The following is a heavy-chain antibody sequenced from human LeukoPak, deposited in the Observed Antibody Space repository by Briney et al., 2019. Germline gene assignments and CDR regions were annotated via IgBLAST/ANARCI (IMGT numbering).Heavy chain of an antibody. CDR3: ATNAGPAALDAIDI. Sequence: SETLSLTSTVSGDSINRHYWSWIRQTPGKGLEWIGYISYRGSTNYNPSLKSRVTISIDTSNNQFSLRLSSVTAADTAVCYCATNAGPAALDAIDIWGQGTIVIVSS. CDR1: GDSINRHY. V-gene: IGHV4-59*08. CDR2: ISYRGST. J-gene: IGHJ3*02. D-gene: IGHD2-2*01.